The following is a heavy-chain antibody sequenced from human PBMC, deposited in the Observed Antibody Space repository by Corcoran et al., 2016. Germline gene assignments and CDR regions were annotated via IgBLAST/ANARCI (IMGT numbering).Heavy chain of an antibody. D-gene: IGHD6-6*01. CDR3: ARRAVYSSSGWFDP. Sequence: QLQLQESGPGLVQPSETLSLPCTVSGGSISSSSYYWGWIRQPPGKGLEWIGSIYYSGSTYYNPSLKSRVTISIDTSKNQFSLKLSSVTAADTAVYYCARRAVYSSSGWFDPWGQGTLVTVSS. V-gene: IGHV4-39*01. J-gene: IGHJ5*02. CDR2: IYYSGST. CDR1: GGSISSSSYY.